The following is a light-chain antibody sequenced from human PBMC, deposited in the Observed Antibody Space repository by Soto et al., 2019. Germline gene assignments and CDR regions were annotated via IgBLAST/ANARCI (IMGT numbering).Light chain of an antibody. CDR2: GAS. Sequence: EIVLTPSPGTLSLFPGEGAPLSCRASQSVSSNFFAWYQEQPGPPPRLLIYGASSRATGLPDRFSGSWSATDFTPIISSLAHEDFAVYYCQQYGSSGTFGQGTKVDIK. CDR1: QSVSSNF. J-gene: IGKJ1*01. V-gene: IGKV3-20*01. CDR3: QQYGSSGT.